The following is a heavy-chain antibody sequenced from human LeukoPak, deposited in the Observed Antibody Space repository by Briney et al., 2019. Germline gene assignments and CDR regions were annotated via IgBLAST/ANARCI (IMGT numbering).Heavy chain of an antibody. CDR2: ISGGGGST. V-gene: IGHV3-23*01. D-gene: IGHD1/OR15-1a*01. CDR3: GKVGCWNNYFDY. Sequence: GGSLRLSCAASGFTFSSYAMTWVRQAPGKGLEWVSAISGGGGSTYYADSVKGRFTISRDNSKNTLYLQLNSLRAEDTAVYYCGKVGCWNNYFDYWGQGTLLT. CDR1: GFTFSSYA. J-gene: IGHJ4*02.